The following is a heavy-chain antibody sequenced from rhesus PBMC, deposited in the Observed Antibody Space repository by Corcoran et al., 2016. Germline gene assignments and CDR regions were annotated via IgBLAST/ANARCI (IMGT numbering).Heavy chain of an antibody. CDR2: INGNSGST. J-gene: IGHJ4*01. CDR1: GGSFSSYW. D-gene: IGHD5-42*01. V-gene: IGHV4-80*01. Sequence: QVQLQESGPGLVKPSETLSLTCAVSGGSFSSYWWSWIRQPPGKGLEWIGEINGNSGSTNYNPALKSRVTISKDASKNQFSLKRSSVTAADTAVYYWARRGYSGYSYGDYFDYWGQGVLVTVSS. CDR3: ARRGYSGYSYGDYFDY.